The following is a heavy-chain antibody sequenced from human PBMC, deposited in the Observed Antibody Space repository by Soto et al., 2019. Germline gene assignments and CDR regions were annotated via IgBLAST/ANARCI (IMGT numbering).Heavy chain of an antibody. CDR1: GYVFTSYG. CDR3: ARDRPYIVVVPAAQLNYYYYGMDV. D-gene: IGHD2-2*01. V-gene: IGHV1-18*01. Sequence: ASVKVSCKARGYVFTSYGISWVRQAPGQGLEWMGWISAYNGNTNYAQKLQGRVTMTTDTSTSTAYMELRSLRSDDTAVYYCARDRPYIVVVPAAQLNYYYYGMDVWGQGTTVT. J-gene: IGHJ6*02. CDR2: ISAYNGNT.